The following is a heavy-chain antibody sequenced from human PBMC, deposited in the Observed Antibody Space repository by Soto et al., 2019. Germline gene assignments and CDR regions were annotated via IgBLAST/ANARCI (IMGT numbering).Heavy chain of an antibody. V-gene: IGHV3-64D*06. J-gene: IGHJ6*02. D-gene: IGHD6-13*01. CDR2: LSSNGIGT. CDR3: VIEMGQAAVGIRYPYGLDV. Sequence: GGSLRLSCVVSGFTFSSYAMSWVRQAPGKGLEHVSTLSSNGIGTYYADSVKGRFTFSRDTSKNTLYLQMSSLRTEDTSVYYGVIEMGQAAVGIRYPYGLDVWGLGTTISVS. CDR1: GFTFSSYA.